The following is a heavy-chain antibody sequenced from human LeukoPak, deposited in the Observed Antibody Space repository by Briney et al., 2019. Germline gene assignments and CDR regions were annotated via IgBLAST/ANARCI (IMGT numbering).Heavy chain of an antibody. CDR3: ARDECSSTSCTDV. CDR2: INPNSGGT. Sequence: ASVKVSCKASGYTFTGYYMHWVRQAPGQGLEWMGWINPNSGGTNYAQKFQGRVTVTRDTSISTAYMELSRLRSDDTAVYYCARDECSSTSCTDVWGKGTTATVSS. CDR1: GYTFTGYY. V-gene: IGHV1-2*02. J-gene: IGHJ6*04. D-gene: IGHD2-2*01.